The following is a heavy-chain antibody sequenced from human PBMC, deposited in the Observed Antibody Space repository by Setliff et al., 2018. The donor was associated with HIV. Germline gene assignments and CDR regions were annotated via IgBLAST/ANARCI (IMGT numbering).Heavy chain of an antibody. CDR3: AKELAASGLGYFDS. D-gene: IGHD3-22*01. J-gene: IGHJ4*02. V-gene: IGHV3-23*01. Sequence: PGGSLRLSCAASGFNFNTYSMSWVRQAPGEGLEWVSAILSTGERTFYADSVKGRFTISRDNSKNTVYLQMNSLRAEDTAEYYCAKELAASGLGYFDSWGRGILVTRLL. CDR2: ILSTGERT. CDR1: GFNFNTYS.